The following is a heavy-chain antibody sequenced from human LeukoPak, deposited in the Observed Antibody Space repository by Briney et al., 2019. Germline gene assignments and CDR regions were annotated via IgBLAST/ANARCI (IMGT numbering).Heavy chain of an antibody. CDR1: GGSISSSSYY. CDR2: IYYSGST. V-gene: IGHV4-39*01. J-gene: IGHJ5*02. Sequence: TSETLSLTCTVSGGSISSSSYYWGWIRQPPGKGLEWIGSIYYSGSTYYNPSLKSRVTISVDTSKNQFSLKLSSVTAADTAVYYCARCIVVVPDNWFDPWGQGTLVTVSS. D-gene: IGHD2-2*01. CDR3: ARCIVVVPDNWFDP.